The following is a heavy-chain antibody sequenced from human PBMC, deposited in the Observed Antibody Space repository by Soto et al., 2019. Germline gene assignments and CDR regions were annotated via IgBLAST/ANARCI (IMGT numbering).Heavy chain of an antibody. J-gene: IGHJ4*02. CDR3: ARDLNYGLFDY. CDR2: ISSSSSTI. CDR1: XXXXXXYS. Sequence: EVQLVESGGGLVQPGGSLRLSCAXSXXXXXXYSMNWVRQAPGKGLEWVSYISSSSSTIYYADSVKGRFTISRDNAKNSLYLQMNSXXXXDXAXXYXARDLNYGLFDYWGQGTLVTVSS. V-gene: IGHV3-48*01. D-gene: IGHD4-17*01.